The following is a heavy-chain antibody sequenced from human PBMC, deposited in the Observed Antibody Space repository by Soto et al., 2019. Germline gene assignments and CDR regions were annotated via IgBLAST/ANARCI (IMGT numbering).Heavy chain of an antibody. CDR3: ARDRGYPDSFDI. CDR1: GFNFGPFW. V-gene: IGHV3-74*01. CDR2: INGDGNTI. Sequence: EAQLVESGGGIVQPGGSLRLSCAASGFNFGPFWMHWVRQAPGKGLVWVSHINGDGNTIVYADSVRGRFTISRDNAKSTLFCQMNSLRVEDTAVYYCARDRGYPDSFDIWGQGTMVTVSS. D-gene: IGHD3-10*01. J-gene: IGHJ3*02.